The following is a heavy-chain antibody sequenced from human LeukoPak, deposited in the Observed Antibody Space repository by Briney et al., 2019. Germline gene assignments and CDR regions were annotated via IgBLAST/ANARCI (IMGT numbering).Heavy chain of an antibody. CDR3: ATLWFGELVVY. Sequence: SETLSLSCAVYGGSFSGYYWSWIRQPPGKGLEWIGEINHSGSTNYNPSLKSRVTISVDTSKNQFSLKLSSVTAADTAVYYCATLWFGELVVYWGQGTLVTVSS. D-gene: IGHD3-10*01. CDR1: GGSFSGYY. CDR2: INHSGST. J-gene: IGHJ4*02. V-gene: IGHV4-34*01.